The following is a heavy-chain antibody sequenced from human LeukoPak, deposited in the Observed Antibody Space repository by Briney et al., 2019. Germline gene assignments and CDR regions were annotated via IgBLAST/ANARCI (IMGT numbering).Heavy chain of an antibody. D-gene: IGHD1-1*01. CDR1: GYTFTGYY. CDR2: INPNSGGT. V-gene: IGHV1-2*02. Sequence: ASVKVSCKASGYTFTGYYMHWVRQAPGQGLEWMGWINPNSGGTNYAQKLQGRVTMTTDTSTSTAYMELRSLRSDDTAVYYCARGYNWNDALDYWGQGTLVTVSS. CDR3: ARGYNWNDALDY. J-gene: IGHJ4*02.